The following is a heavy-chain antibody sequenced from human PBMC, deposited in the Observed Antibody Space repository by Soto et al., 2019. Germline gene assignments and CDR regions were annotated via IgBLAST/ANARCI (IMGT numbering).Heavy chain of an antibody. D-gene: IGHD2-2*03. J-gene: IGHJ4*02. V-gene: IGHV3-23*01. Sequence: GGSLRLSCAASGFTFSNYAMSWVRQAPGKGLEWVSAISGSGGWTYYADSVKGRFTISRDNSRNTLYLQMDSLRAEDTAVYYCASEFDGSSRYFDYWGQGTLVTVSS. CDR3: ASEFDGSSRYFDY. CDR2: ISGSGGWT. CDR1: GFTFSNYA.